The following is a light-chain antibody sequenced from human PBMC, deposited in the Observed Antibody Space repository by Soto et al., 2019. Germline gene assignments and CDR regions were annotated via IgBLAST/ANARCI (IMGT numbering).Light chain of an antibody. CDR1: QNIGIY. CDR3: QQSYTSPWT. CDR2: GES. V-gene: IGKV1-39*01. J-gene: IGKJ1*01. Sequence: DIQMSQSPPSLSASVGDRVTITCRASQNIGIYLNWYQQKPGKAPNLLIYGESNLQTGVPSRFSASGSGTDFSLAINSLQPEDFATYYCQQSYTSPWTFGQGTNVEI.